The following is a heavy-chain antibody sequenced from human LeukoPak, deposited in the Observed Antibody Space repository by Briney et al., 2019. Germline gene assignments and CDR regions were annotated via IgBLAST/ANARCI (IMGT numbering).Heavy chain of an antibody. J-gene: IGHJ3*02. D-gene: IGHD3-10*01. CDR3: ARSGSYYQDDAFDI. CDR1: GGSISSYY. Sequence: SKTLSLTCTVSGGSISSYYWSWIRQPPGKGLEWIGYIYYSGSTNYNPSLKSRVTISVDTSKDQFSLKLSSVTVADTAVYYCARSGSYYQDDAFDIWGQGTMVTVSS. CDR2: IYYSGST. V-gene: IGHV4-59*01.